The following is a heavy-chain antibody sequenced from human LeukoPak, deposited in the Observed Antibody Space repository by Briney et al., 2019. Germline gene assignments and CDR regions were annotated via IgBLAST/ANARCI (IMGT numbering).Heavy chain of an antibody. D-gene: IGHD4-17*01. CDR1: GFTFSSYW. CDR2: INSDGSGT. Sequence: GGSLRLSCAASGFTFSSYWMHWVRQAPGKGLVWVSRINSDGSGTSYADSVKGRFTISRDNAKNTLYLQMNSLRAEDTAVYYCARGGTVTRRYYYYYYGMDVWGQGTTVTVSS. V-gene: IGHV3-74*01. J-gene: IGHJ6*02. CDR3: ARGGTVTRRYYYYYYGMDV.